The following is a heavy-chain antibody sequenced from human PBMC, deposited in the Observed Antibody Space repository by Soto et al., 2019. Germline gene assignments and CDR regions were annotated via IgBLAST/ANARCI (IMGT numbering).Heavy chain of an antibody. D-gene: IGHD3-3*01. J-gene: IGHJ5*02. Sequence: EVQLLESGGGLVQPGGSLRLSCAASGFTFSSYAMSWVRQAPGKGLEWVSAISGSGGSTYYADSVKGRFTISRDNSKNTLYLQMNSLRAEDTAVYYCARCYDFWSGYHHRPVKPNWFDPWGQGTLVTVSS. CDR2: ISGSGGST. CDR1: GFTFSSYA. CDR3: ARCYDFWSGYHHRPVKPNWFDP. V-gene: IGHV3-23*01.